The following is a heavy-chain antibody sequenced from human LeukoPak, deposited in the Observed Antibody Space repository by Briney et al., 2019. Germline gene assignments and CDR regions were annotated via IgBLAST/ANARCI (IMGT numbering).Heavy chain of an antibody. CDR3: ARGPNSNWSGLDF. CDR2: ISPTGSTT. D-gene: IGHD6-6*01. J-gene: IGHJ4*02. Sequence: GGSLRLSCAASGFTFSNFYMSWVRQAPGKGLVWVSRISPTGSTTSYADSVKGRFTVSRDNAKNTLYLQVNNLRAEDTAVYYCARGPNSNWSGLDFWGQGTLLTVSS. V-gene: IGHV3-74*01. CDR1: GFTFSNFY.